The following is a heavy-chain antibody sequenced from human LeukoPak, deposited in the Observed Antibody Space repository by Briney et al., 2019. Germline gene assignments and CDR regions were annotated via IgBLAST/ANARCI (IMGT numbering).Heavy chain of an antibody. J-gene: IGHJ5*02. V-gene: IGHV4-59*01. CDR2: IYYSGST. CDR1: GGSISSYY. D-gene: IGHD2-2*01. Sequence: SETLSLTCTVSGGSISSYYWSWIRQPPGKGLEWIGYIYYSGSTNYNPSLKSRVTISVDTSKNQFSLKLSSVTAAGTAVYYCARDPRGVYCSSTSCYGSWFDPWGQGTLVTVSS. CDR3: ARDPRGVYCSSTSCYGSWFDP.